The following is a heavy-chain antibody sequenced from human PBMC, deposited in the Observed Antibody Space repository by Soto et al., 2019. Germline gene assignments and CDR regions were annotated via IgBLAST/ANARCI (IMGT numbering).Heavy chain of an antibody. CDR3: ARGDYGGNNGYDYYGMDV. CDR2: MNPNSGNT. J-gene: IGHJ6*02. CDR1: GYTFTSYD. V-gene: IGHV1-8*01. D-gene: IGHD4-17*01. Sequence: ASVKVSCKASGYTFTSYDINWVRQATGQGLEWMGWMNPNSGNTGYAQKFQGRVTMTRNTSISTAYMELSRLRSEDTAVDYCARGDYGGNNGYDYYGMDVWGQGTTVTVSS.